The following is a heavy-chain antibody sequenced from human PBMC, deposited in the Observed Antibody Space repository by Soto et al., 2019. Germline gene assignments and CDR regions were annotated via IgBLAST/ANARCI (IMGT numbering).Heavy chain of an antibody. CDR2: ISHSGNT. D-gene: IGHD2-15*01. CDR3: ARGCSGGSCYPLMDV. CDR1: GGSISRSNW. J-gene: IGHJ6*02. Sequence: QVQLQESGPGLVKPSGTLSLTCAVSGGSISRSNWWSWVRQPPGKGLEWIGDISHSGNTNYNPSLTSRLTISGDRSKNQFSLKLSSVTAADTAVYYCARGCSGGSCYPLMDVWGRGTTVTVSS. V-gene: IGHV4-4*02.